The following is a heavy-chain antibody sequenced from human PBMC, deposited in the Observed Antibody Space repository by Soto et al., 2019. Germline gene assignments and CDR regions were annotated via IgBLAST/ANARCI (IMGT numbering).Heavy chain of an antibody. V-gene: IGHV3-23*01. J-gene: IGHJ2*01. D-gene: IGHD4-17*01. Sequence: EVHLLESGGDLVQPGGSLRLSCAASGFTFSSYAMSWVRQTPGKGLEWVSVISGSGDNTYYADSVKGRFTISRDNSKNTLYLQMNSLRAEATAVYYCAKDGWSWMTVTTQYFDLWGRGTLVTVSS. CDR1: GFTFSSYA. CDR3: AKDGWSWMTVTTQYFDL. CDR2: ISGSGDNT.